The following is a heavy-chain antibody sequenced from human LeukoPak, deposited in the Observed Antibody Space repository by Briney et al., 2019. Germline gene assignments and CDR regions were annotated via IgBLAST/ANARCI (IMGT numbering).Heavy chain of an antibody. J-gene: IGHJ6*02. CDR3: ATKWYDFWSGYYYYYYGMDV. D-gene: IGHD3-3*01. V-gene: IGHV1-8*01. Sequence: ASVKVSCKASGYTFTSYDINWVRQATGQGLEWMGWMNPNSGNTGYAQKFQGRVTMTRNTSISTAYMELSSLRSEDTAVYYCATKWYDFWSGYYYYYYGMDVWGQGTTVTVSS. CDR2: MNPNSGNT. CDR1: GYTFTSYD.